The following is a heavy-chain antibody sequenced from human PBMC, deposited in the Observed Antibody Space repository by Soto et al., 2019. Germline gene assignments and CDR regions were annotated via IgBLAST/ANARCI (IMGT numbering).Heavy chain of an antibody. V-gene: IGHV1-18*01. D-gene: IGHD3-3*01. J-gene: IGHJ4*02. CDR2: ISAYNGNT. Sequence: KVSCKASGYTFTSYGISWVRQAPGQGLEWMGWISAYNGNTNYAQKLQGRVTMTTDTSTSTAYMELRSLRSDDTAVYYCARAYDFWSGYSFDYWGQGTLVTVSS. CDR1: GYTFTSYG. CDR3: ARAYDFWSGYSFDY.